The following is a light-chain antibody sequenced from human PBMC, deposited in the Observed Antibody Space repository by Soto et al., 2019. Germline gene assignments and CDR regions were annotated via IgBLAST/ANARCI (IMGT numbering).Light chain of an antibody. V-gene: IGLV1-44*01. CDR1: TSNIGTYT. CDR3: AAWDDSLNGVV. CDR2: GDN. Sequence: QSVLTQSPSVSGTPGQGVTISCSGGTSNIGTYTVNWYHQLPGTAPKVLIYGDNQRPSGVADGFSGCKSGTSASLAISGLQSEDEADYYCAAWDDSLNGVVFGGGTKLTVL. J-gene: IGLJ2*01.